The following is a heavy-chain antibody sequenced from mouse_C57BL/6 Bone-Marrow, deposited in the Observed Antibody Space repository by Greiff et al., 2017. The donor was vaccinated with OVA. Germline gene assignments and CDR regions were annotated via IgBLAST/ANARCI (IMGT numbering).Heavy chain of an antibody. J-gene: IGHJ2*01. V-gene: IGHV5-4*01. CDR2: ISDGGSYT. Sequence: EVHLVESGGGLVKPGGSLKLSCAASGFTFSSYAMSWVRQTPEKRLEWVATISDGGSYTYYPDNVKGRFTISRDNAKNTLYLQMSRLKSEDTAMYYCARQDDYDGGFDYWGQGTTLTVSS. D-gene: IGHD2-4*01. CDR1: GFTFSSYA. CDR3: ARQDDYDGGFDY.